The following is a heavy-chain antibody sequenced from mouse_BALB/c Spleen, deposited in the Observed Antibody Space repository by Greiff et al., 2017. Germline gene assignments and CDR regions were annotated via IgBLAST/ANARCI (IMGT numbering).Heavy chain of an antibody. CDR3: ARSYYRYDRYFDY. J-gene: IGHJ2*01. CDR1: GYTFTSYV. D-gene: IGHD2-14*01. CDR2: INPYNDGT. Sequence: VQLKESGPELVKPGASVKMSCKASGYTFTSYVMHWVKQKPGQGLEWIGYINPYNDGTKYNEKFKGKATLTSDKSSSTAYMELSSLTSEDSAVYYCARSYYRYDRYFDYWGQGTTLTVSS. V-gene: IGHV1-14*01.